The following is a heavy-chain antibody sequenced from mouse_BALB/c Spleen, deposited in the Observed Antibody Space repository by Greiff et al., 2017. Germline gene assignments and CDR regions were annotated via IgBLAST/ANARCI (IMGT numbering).Heavy chain of an antibody. CDR3: ARRAITTVVADDYFDY. CDR1: GFTFSSYY. V-gene: IGHV5-6-2*01. CDR2: INSNGGST. J-gene: IGHJ2*01. Sequence: EVQVVESGGGLVKLGGSLKLSCAASGFTFSSYYMSWVRQTPEKRLELVAAINSNGGSTYYPDTVKGRFTISRDNAKNTLYLQMSSLKSEDTALYYCARRAITTVVADDYFDYWGQGTTLTVSS. D-gene: IGHD1-1*01.